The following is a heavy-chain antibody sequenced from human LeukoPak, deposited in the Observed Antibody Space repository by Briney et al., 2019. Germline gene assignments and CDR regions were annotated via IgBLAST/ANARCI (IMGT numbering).Heavy chain of an antibody. V-gene: IGHV4-34*01. J-gene: IGHJ3*02. D-gene: IGHD5-18*01. CDR2: INHSGST. CDR3: ARQMIQLNDALDI. Sequence: SETLSLTCAVYGGSFSGYYWSWIRQPPGKGLEWIGEINHSGSTNYNPSLKSRVTISVDTSKNQFSLKLSSVTAADTAVYYCARQMIQLNDALDIWGQGTMVTVSS. CDR1: GGSFSGYY.